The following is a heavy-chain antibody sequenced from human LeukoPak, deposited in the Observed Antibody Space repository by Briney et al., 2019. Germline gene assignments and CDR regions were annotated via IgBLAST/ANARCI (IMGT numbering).Heavy chain of an antibody. V-gene: IGHV4-59*01. D-gene: IGHD2-2*01. CDR1: GGSISSYY. CDR2: IYYSGST. J-gene: IGHJ5*02. Sequence: PSETLSLTCTVSGGSISSYYWRWIRQPPGKGLEWIGYIYYSGSTNYNPSLKSRVTISVDTSKNQFSLKLSSVTAADTAVYYCARAKKPIVVVPAAKRIGSRSGFDPWGQGTLVTVSS. CDR3: ARAKKPIVVVPAAKRIGSRSGFDP.